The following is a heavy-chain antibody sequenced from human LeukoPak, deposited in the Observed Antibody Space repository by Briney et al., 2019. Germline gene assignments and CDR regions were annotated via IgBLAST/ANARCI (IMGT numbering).Heavy chain of an antibody. D-gene: IGHD5-18*01. CDR3: ARVRYSYDYYFDY. CDR2: IFHSGST. Sequence: PSETLSLTCAVSGYSISSGYYWGWIRQPPGKGLEWIGSIFHSGSTYYNPSLKSRVTISVDTSKNQFSLKLSSVTAADTAVYYCARVRYSYDYYFDYWGQGTLVTVSS. J-gene: IGHJ4*02. CDR1: GYSISSGYY. V-gene: IGHV4-38-2*01.